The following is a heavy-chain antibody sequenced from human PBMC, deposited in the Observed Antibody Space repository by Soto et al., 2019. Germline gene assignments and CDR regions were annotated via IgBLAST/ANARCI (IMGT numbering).Heavy chain of an antibody. CDR2: IRSNSFGGTT. V-gene: IGHV3-49*03. CDR3: IRTSTYNFNDLHVFDM. D-gene: IGHD1-1*01. Sequence: GGTLRLSCTASGFTFGDYAMGWFRQAPGKGLEWVGFIRSNSFGGTTEYAASVKGRFTISRDDSKSIAYLQMNSLKSEDTAVYYCIRTSTYNFNDLHVFDMWGQGTMVTVSS. CDR1: GFTFGDYA. J-gene: IGHJ3*02.